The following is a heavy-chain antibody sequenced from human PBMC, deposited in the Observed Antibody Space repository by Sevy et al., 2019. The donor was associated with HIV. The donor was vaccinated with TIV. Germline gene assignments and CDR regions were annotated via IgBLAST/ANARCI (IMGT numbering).Heavy chain of an antibody. D-gene: IGHD3-9*01. J-gene: IGHJ6*02. V-gene: IGHV3-33*01. CDR1: GFTFSSYG. CDR2: IWYDGSNK. CDR3: ARAIGLRYFDWLSYYYYGMDV. Sequence: GGSLRLSCAASGFTFSSYGMHWVRQAPGKGLEWVAVIWYDGSNKYYADSVKGRFTISRDNSKNTLYLQMNSLRAEDTAVYYCARAIGLRYFDWLSYYYYGMDVWGQGTTVTVSS.